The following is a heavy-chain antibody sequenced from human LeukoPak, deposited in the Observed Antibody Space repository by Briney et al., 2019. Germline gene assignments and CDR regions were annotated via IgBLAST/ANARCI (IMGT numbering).Heavy chain of an antibody. D-gene: IGHD1-1*01. Sequence: GGSLRLSCAASGFTFSSYSMNWVRQAPGKGLEWLSYITGGSSTITYYADSVKGRFTISRDNAKNSLDLQMTSLRAEDTAIYYCAKDERVSGLNAGTLLDYWGQGTLVSVSS. V-gene: IGHV3-48*01. CDR3: AKDERVSGLNAGTLLDY. J-gene: IGHJ4*02. CDR2: ITGGSSTIT. CDR1: GFTFSSYS.